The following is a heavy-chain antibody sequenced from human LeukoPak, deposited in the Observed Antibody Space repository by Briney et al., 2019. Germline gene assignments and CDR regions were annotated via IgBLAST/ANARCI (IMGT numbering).Heavy chain of an antibody. CDR2: ISSSSSYI. J-gene: IGHJ4*02. CDR1: GFTFSSYS. CDR3: AREGDYSNYDDY. Sequence: GGSLRLSCAASGFTFSSYSMNWVRQAPGKGLEWVSSISSSSSYIYYADSVKGRFTISRDNAKNSLYLQMNSLRAEDTAVYYCAREGDYSNYDDYWGQGTLVTVSS. V-gene: IGHV3-21*01. D-gene: IGHD4-11*01.